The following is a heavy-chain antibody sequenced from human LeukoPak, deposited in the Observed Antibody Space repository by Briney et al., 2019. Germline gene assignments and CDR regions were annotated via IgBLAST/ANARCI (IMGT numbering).Heavy chain of an antibody. D-gene: IGHD3-22*01. J-gene: IGHJ4*02. CDR1: GYTFTGYY. V-gene: IGHV1-2*02. CDR2: INPNSGGT. CDR3: ARTITMIVVASFDY. Sequence: ASVKVSCKASGYTFTGYYMHWVRQAPGQGLEWMGWINPNSGGTNYAQKFQGRVTMTRDTSISTAYMELSRLRSDDTAVCYCARTITMIVVASFDYWGQGTLVTVSS.